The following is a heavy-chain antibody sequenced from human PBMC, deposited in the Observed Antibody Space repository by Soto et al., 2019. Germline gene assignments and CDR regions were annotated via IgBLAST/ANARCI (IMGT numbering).Heavy chain of an antibody. Sequence: GEALKSSGKGSGYSFTSYWIGWVRQMTGKGLEWMGIIYPGDSDTRYSPSFQGQVTISADKSISTAYLQWSSLKASDTAMYYCARHIGDNYYYYYMDVWGKGTTVTVSS. CDR2: IYPGDSDT. D-gene: IGHD1-26*01. CDR3: ARHIGDNYYYYYMDV. J-gene: IGHJ6*03. CDR1: GYSFTSYW. V-gene: IGHV5-51*01.